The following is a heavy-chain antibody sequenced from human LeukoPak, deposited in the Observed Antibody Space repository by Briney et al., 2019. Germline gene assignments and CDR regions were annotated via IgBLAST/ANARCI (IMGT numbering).Heavy chain of an antibody. CDR2: IYYSGST. CDR1: GYSISSGYY. CDR3: AREGSSYDSSTNDAFDI. J-gene: IGHJ3*02. V-gene: IGHV4-38-2*02. Sequence: PSETLSLTCTVSGYSISSGYYWGWIRQPPGKGLEWIGSIYYSGSTYYNPSLKSRVTISVDTSKNHFSLKLSSVTAADTAVYYCAREGSSYDSSTNDAFDIWGQGTMVTVSS. D-gene: IGHD3-22*01.